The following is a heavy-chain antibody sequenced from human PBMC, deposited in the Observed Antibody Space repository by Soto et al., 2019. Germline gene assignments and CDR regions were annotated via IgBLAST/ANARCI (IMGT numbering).Heavy chain of an antibody. D-gene: IGHD4-17*01. CDR2: IYYDARSK. Sequence: QVQLVESGGGVVQPGKSLRLSCAASGFKFSSYGMHWVRQAPGKGLEWVAFIYYDARSKYYADSVKGRFTISRDNSENTLFLQMNSLRAEDTAVYYCARDSSGPMVTTVTTGDFWGQGTLVTVSS. J-gene: IGHJ4*02. CDR1: GFKFSSYG. V-gene: IGHV3-33*01. CDR3: ARDSSGPMVTTVTTGDF.